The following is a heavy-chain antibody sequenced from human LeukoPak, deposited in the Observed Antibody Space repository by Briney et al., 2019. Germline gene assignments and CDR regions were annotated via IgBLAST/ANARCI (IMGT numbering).Heavy chain of an antibody. D-gene: IGHD7-27*01. CDR1: GGSISGDYY. CDR2: IYTSGST. CDR3: ARETWGPTIPYYFDY. J-gene: IGHJ4*02. V-gene: IGHV4-61*02. Sequence: SETLSLTCTVSGGSISGDYYWSWIRQPAGKGLEWIGRIYTSGSTNYNPSLKSRVTISVDTSKNQFSLKLSSVTAADTAVYYCARETWGPTIPYYFDYWGQGTLVTVSS.